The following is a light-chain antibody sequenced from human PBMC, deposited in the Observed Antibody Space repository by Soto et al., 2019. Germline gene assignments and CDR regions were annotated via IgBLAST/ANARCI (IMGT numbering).Light chain of an antibody. Sequence: QSALTQPASVSGSPGQSITISCTGTSSDVGSYNLVSWYQQHPGKAPKLMIYEATKRPSGVSDRFSGSKSGNTASLTISGLLAEDEADYYCCSYAGSRIVVFVGGTKLTVL. CDR3: CSYAGSRIVV. J-gene: IGLJ2*01. V-gene: IGLV2-23*01. CDR2: EAT. CDR1: SSDVGSYNL.